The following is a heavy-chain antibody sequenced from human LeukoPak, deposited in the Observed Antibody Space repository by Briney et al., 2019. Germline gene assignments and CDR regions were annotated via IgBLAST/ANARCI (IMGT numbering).Heavy chain of an antibody. V-gene: IGHV3-7*03. CDR2: IKQDGSER. Sequence: GGSLRLSCAASGFTFSSYWMSWVRQAPGKGLEWVANIKQDGSERYYVDSVKGRFTISRDNARNSVYLQMNSLRAEDTALYYCVRGMDAWGQGTTVTVSS. J-gene: IGHJ6*02. CDR3: VRGMDA. CDR1: GFTFSSYW.